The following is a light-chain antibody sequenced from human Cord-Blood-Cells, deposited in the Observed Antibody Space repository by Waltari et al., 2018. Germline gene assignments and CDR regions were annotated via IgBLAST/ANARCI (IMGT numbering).Light chain of an antibody. J-gene: IGKJ4*01. Sequence: DIQMTQSPSSLSASVGDRVPIPCRASQSISSYLNWYQQKPGKAPKLLIYAASSLQSGVPSRFSGSGSGTDFTLTISSLQPEDFATYYCQQSYSTLTFGGGTKVEIK. CDR1: QSISSY. V-gene: IGKV1-39*01. CDR2: AAS. CDR3: QQSYSTLT.